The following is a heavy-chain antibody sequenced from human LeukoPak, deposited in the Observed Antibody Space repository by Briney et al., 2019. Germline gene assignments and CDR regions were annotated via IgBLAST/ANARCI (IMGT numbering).Heavy chain of an antibody. D-gene: IGHD4-17*01. CDR2: IYYSGST. CDR3: ARLSSYGDYVSSYGYYFDY. J-gene: IGHJ4*02. V-gene: IGHV4-59*08. CDR1: GGSISSYY. Sequence: SETLSLTCTVSGGSISSYYWSWIRQPPGEGLEWIGYIYYSGSTNYNPSLKSRVTISVGTSKNQFSLKLSSVTAADTAVYYCARLSSYGDYVSSYGYYFDYWGQGTLVTVSS.